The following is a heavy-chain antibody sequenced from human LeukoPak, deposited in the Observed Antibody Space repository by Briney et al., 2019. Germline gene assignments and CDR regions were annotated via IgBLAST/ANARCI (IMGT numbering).Heavy chain of an antibody. CDR1: GGSISNYY. D-gene: IGHD3-16*01. CDR2: FYNSGRS. CDR3: TRGAGWLIDY. Sequence: SETLSLTCTVSGGSISNYYWSWIRQPPGKGLEWIGYFYNSGRSTYNPSLKSRVTISADTSKNHFSLKLNSVTTADTAVYYCTRGAGWLIDYWGQGILVTVSS. V-gene: IGHV4-59*01. J-gene: IGHJ4*02.